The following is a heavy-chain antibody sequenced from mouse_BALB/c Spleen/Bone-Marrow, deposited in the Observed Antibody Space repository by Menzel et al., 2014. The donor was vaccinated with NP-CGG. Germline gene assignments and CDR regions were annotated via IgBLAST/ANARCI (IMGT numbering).Heavy chain of an antibody. CDR2: INPTNGST. Sequence: QLQPSGVELVSPGVSVKLSCNASGYTFTSYWMHWIKQRPEQGLERIGEINPTNGSTNYNEEFKTKATLTVDKSSSTAYMQLSSLTSEDSAVYYCASGPWYFDVWVAGTTVTVSS. D-gene: IGHD3-1*01. CDR1: GYTFTSYW. J-gene: IGHJ1*01. V-gene: IGHV1S81*02. CDR3: ASGPWYFDV.